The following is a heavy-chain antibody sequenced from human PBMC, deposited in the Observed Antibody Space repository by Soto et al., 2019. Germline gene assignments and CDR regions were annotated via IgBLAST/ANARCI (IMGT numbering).Heavy chain of an antibody. V-gene: IGHV3-66*04. J-gene: IGHJ4*02. Sequence: EVQLVESGGGLVQPGGSLRLSCAASGFTVSGNYMTWVSQAPGKGLEWVSVIYSGGRTYYADSVKGRFTISRDNSKNTLYLQMNSLRAEDTAVYFCARQRLAGNYVDFWGQGTLVTVSS. CDR2: IYSGGRT. D-gene: IGHD5-12*01. CDR1: GFTVSGNY. CDR3: ARQRLAGNYVDF.